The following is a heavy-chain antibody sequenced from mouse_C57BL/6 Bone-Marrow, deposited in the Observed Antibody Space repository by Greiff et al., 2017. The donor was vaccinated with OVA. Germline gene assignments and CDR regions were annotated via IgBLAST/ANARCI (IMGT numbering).Heavy chain of an antibody. CDR3: ARSPYYDGSSWFAY. D-gene: IGHD1-1*01. CDR2: IYPGSGST. V-gene: IGHV1-55*01. CDR1: GYTFTSYW. Sequence: QVQLQQPGAELVKPGASVKMSCKASGYTFTSYWITWVKQRPGQGLEWIGDIYPGSGSTNYNEKFKSKATLTVDTSSSTAYMQLSSLTSEDSAVYYCARSPYYDGSSWFAYWGQGTLVTVSA. J-gene: IGHJ3*01.